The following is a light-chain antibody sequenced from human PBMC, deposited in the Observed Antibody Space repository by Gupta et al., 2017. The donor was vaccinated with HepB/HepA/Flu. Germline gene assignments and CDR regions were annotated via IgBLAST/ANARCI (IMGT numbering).Light chain of an antibody. J-gene: IGKJ2*01. V-gene: IGKV3-15*01. CDR3: QQYNDWPPYT. Sequence: ELGLTQSPATLSVSPGERATLSCRASQSVSSNLAWYQQKPGQAPRLLIYGASTRATGIPARFSGSGSGTEFTLTISSLQSEDFAVYYCQQYNDWPPYTFGQGTKLEIQ. CDR2: GAS. CDR1: QSVSSN.